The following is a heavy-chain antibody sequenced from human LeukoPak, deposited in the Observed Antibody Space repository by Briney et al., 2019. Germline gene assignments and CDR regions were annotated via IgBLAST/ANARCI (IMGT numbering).Heavy chain of an antibody. CDR3: ARGVRGVIPYGMDV. CDR1: GFTFSSYS. Sequence: PGGSLRLSCAASGFTFSSYSMNWVRQAPGKGLEWVSPISSSSSYIYYTDSVKGRFTISRDNAKNSLYLQMNSLRAEDTAVYYCARGVRGVIPYGMDVWGQGTTVTVSS. D-gene: IGHD3-10*01. CDR2: ISSSSSYI. V-gene: IGHV3-21*01. J-gene: IGHJ6*02.